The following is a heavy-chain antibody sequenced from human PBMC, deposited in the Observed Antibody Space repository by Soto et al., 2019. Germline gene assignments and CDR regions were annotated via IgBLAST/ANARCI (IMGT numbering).Heavy chain of an antibody. CDR1: GGSFSGYY. Sequence: QVQLQQWGAGLLKPSETLSLTCAVYGGSFSGYYWSWIRQPPGKGLEWIGEINHSGSTNSNPSLKSRVTIAVDTSKNQFSLKLSSVTAADTAVYYCASGSGRIWGQGTMVTVSS. V-gene: IGHV4-34*01. CDR2: INHSGST. CDR3: ASGSGRI. D-gene: IGHD1-26*01. J-gene: IGHJ3*02.